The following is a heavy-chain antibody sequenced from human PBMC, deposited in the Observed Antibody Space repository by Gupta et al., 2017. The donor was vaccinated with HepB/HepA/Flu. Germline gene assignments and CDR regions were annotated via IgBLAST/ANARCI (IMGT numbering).Heavy chain of an antibody. V-gene: IGHV3-33*06. Sequence: QVQLVESGGGVVQPGTSLRLSCASSGFSFSTYYMHWVRQAPGKGLEWVAVIWFHGNNKNYAESVKGRFTVSRDNSKNTLDLEMNSLRAEDTAVYYCAKYGTIRGKSYYYTGMDVWGQGTTVTVSS. CDR2: IWFHGNNK. J-gene: IGHJ6*02. CDR3: AKYGTIRGKSYYYTGMDV. CDR1: GFSFSTYY. D-gene: IGHD5-24*01.